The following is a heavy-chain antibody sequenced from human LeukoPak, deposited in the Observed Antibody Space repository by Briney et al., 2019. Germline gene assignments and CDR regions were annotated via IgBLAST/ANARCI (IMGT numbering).Heavy chain of an antibody. V-gene: IGHV3-21*01. CDR1: GFTFSSYS. CDR2: IRSSSSYI. Sequence: GGSLRLSCAASGFTFSSYSMNWVRQAPGKGLEWVSSIRSSSSYIYYADSVKGRFTISRDNAKNSLYLQMNSLRAEDTAVYYCARVRTYYYDSSSSDAFDIWGQGTMVTVSS. D-gene: IGHD3-22*01. J-gene: IGHJ3*02. CDR3: ARVRTYYYDSSSSDAFDI.